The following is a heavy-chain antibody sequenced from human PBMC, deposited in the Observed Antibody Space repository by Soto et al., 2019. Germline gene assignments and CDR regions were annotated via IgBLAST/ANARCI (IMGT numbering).Heavy chain of an antibody. D-gene: IGHD1-1*01. CDR3: AKETIQVGGPNYFDY. CDR1: GFPFSRYG. J-gene: IGHJ4*02. V-gene: IGHV3-30*18. CDR2: ISWDGLAQ. Sequence: VQLVESGGGVVQPGRSLRLLCEASGFPFSRYGMHWVRHAPGMGLEWVAVISWDGLAQYYGDSVRGRFTISRDNSQSTLYLQMNSLRTEDTAIYYCAKETIQVGGPNYFDYWGQGVLVTVSS.